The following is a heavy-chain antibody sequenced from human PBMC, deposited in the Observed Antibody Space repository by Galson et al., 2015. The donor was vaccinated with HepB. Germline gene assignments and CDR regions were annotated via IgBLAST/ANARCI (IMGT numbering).Heavy chain of an antibody. V-gene: IGHV1-8*01. J-gene: IGHJ3*02. CDR3: ARALPPTWFGELFDAFDI. CDR2: MNPNSGNT. CDR1: GYTFTSYD. D-gene: IGHD3-10*01. Sequence: SVKVSCKASGYTFTSYDINWVRQATGQGLEWMGWMNPNSGNTGYAQKFQGRVTMTRNTSISTAYMGLSSLRSEDTAVYYCARALPPTWFGELFDAFDIWGQGTMVTVSS.